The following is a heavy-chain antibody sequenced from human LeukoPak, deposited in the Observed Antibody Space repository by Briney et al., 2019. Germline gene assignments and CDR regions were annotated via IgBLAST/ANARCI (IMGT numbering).Heavy chain of an antibody. D-gene: IGHD3-10*01. CDR1: GYSISSGYY. CDR2: IYHSGST. Sequence: SETLSLTCTVSGYSISSGYYWGWIRQPPGKGLEWIGSIYHSGSTYYNPSLKSRVTISVDTSKNQFSLKLSSVTAADTAVYYCASSSMVRGVIMVMDVWGKGTTVTISS. J-gene: IGHJ6*03. V-gene: IGHV4-38-2*02. CDR3: ASSSMVRGVIMVMDV.